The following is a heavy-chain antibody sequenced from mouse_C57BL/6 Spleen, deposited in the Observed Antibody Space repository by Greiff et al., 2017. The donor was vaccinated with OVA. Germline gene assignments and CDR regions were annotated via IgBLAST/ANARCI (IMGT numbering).Heavy chain of an antibody. CDR3: ARGGSNSDWFAY. V-gene: IGHV1-85*01. Sequence: VQLQESGPELVKPGASVKLSCKASGYTFKSYDINWVKQSAGQGLEWIGWIHPRDGSTKSNEKFKGQATLTVATSSSTAYMKLHSLTSEDSAVYFCARGGSNSDWFAYWGQGTLVTVSA. CDR2: IHPRDGST. D-gene: IGHD2-5*01. J-gene: IGHJ3*01. CDR1: GYTFKSYD.